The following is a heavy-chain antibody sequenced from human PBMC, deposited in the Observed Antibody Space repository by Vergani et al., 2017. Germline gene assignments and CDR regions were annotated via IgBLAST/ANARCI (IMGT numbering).Heavy chain of an antibody. CDR3: ARQFWVSQGVGAFET. CDR1: GYSIGSGFY. V-gene: IGHV4-38-2*01. D-gene: IGHD3-16*01. CDR2: IHNRGKT. J-gene: IGHJ3*02. Sequence: QVRLEESGAGLVKPWETLSLTCSVSGYSIGSGFYWAWIRQSPGAGLQWLTSIHNRGKTYHNPSLKSRLSVSLDTSKNRFSLNLTSVTATDTAVYYCARQFWVSQGVGAFETWGRGTEVSVSS.